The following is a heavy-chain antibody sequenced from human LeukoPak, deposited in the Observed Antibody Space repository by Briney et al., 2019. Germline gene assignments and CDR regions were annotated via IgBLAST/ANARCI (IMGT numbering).Heavy chain of an antibody. CDR3: ARTLLWFGGNYNWFDP. CDR2: IYHTGRT. J-gene: IGHJ5*02. Sequence: PSETLSPTCAVSGGSIIVAAYSWSWIRQPPGKGLEWIGYIYHTGRTSYNPSLKSRVTISVDRSKNQFSLKLSSVTAADTAVYYCARTLLWFGGNYNWFDPWGQGTLVTVSS. D-gene: IGHD3-10*01. CDR1: GGSIIVAAYS. V-gene: IGHV4-30-2*01.